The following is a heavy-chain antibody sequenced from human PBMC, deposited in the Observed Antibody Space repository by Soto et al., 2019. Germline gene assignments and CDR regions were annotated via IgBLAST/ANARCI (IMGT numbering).Heavy chain of an antibody. D-gene: IGHD2-21*02. Sequence: PSETLSLTCIVSGESISSSSYYWGWIRQPPGKGLEWIGSIYYSGRTYYNPSFKSRVTISIDTSKNQFSLKLSSVTATDTAVYYRARQRPTVVTQAYFDHWGQGALVTVSS. J-gene: IGHJ4*02. CDR1: GESISSSSYY. V-gene: IGHV4-39*01. CDR2: IYYSGRT. CDR3: ARQRPTVVTQAYFDH.